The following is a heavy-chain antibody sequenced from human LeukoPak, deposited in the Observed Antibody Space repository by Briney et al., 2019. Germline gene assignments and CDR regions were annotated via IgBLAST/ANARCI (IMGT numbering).Heavy chain of an antibody. V-gene: IGHV3-23*01. Sequence: GGSLRLSRVASGFSFSRNAMNWLRQPPGKGLEWVSGVGGSNTDTSYADSVKGRFTISRDNSQNTVSLVMNNLRAEDTAIYYCATHDTMVGISWGPGKLVTVSS. CDR2: VGGSNTDT. CDR1: GFSFSRNA. J-gene: IGHJ4*02. D-gene: IGHD1-26*01. CDR3: ATHDTMVGIS.